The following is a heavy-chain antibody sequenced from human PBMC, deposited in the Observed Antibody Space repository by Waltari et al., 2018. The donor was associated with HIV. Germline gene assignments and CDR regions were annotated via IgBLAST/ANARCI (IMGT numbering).Heavy chain of an antibody. CDR2: ISSSGSTI. Sequence: SSYEMNWVRQAPGKGLEWVSYISSSGSTIYYADSVKGRFTISRDNAKNSLYLQMNSLRAEDTAVYYCARGDSSGTAFDIWGQGTMVTVSS. CDR1: SSYE. V-gene: IGHV3-48*03. D-gene: IGHD3-22*01. CDR3: ARGDSSGTAFDI. J-gene: IGHJ3*02.